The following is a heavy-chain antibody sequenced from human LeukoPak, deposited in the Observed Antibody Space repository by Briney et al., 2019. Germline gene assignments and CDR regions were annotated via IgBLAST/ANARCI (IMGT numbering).Heavy chain of an antibody. D-gene: IGHD3-22*01. CDR1: GFTFSDYY. CDR2: ISSSGSTI. Sequence: GGSLRLSCAASGFTFSDYYMSWIRQAPGKGLEWVSYISSSGSTIYYADSVKGRFTISRDNAKNSLYLQMNSLRAEDTAVYYCARYPHYYDSSGYVGLDYWGQGTLVTVSS. J-gene: IGHJ4*02. CDR3: ARYPHYYDSSGYVGLDY. V-gene: IGHV3-11*01.